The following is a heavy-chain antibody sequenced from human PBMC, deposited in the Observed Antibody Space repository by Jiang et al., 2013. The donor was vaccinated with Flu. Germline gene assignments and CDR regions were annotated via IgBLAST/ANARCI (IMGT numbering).Heavy chain of an antibody. CDR1: GGTFSSYG. CDR3: ARRVAAAYYGMDV. J-gene: IGHJ6*02. V-gene: IGHV1-18*01. CDR2: VSAYNGNT. D-gene: IGHD2-2*01. Sequence: GAEVKKPGSSVKVSCKASGGTFSSYGISWVRQAPGQGLEWMGWVSAYNGNTNYAQKFQSRVTMTTDTPTSTAYMELRSLRNDDTAVYYCARRVAAAYYGMDVWGQGTTVTVSS.